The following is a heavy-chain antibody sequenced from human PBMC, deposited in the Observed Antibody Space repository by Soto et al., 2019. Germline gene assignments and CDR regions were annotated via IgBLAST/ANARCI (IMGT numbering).Heavy chain of an antibody. CDR1: GFTFSSYG. D-gene: IGHD2-15*01. CDR3: AKDGASGYCSGGSCYPSHY. Sequence: QVQLVESGGGVVQPGRSLRLSCAASGFTFSSYGMHWVRQAPGKGLAWVAVISYDGSNKYYADSVKGRFTISRDNSKNTLYLQMNSLRAEDTAVYYCAKDGASGYCSGGSCYPSHYWGQGTLVTVSS. CDR2: ISYDGSNK. J-gene: IGHJ4*02. V-gene: IGHV3-30*18.